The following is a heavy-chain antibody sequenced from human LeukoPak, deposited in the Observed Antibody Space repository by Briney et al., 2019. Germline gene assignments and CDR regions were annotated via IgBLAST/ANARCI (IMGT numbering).Heavy chain of an antibody. CDR2: IYYSGST. D-gene: IGHD6-13*01. V-gene: IGHV4-59*01. CDR3: ARGSYSSSWYNY. Sequence: SETLSLTCTVSGGSISSYYGSWIRQPPGEGLVWIGYIYYSGSTNHNPSLKSRVTISVDTSKNQFSLKLSSVTAADTAVYYCARGSYSSSWYNYWGQGTLVTVSS. CDR1: GGSISSYY. J-gene: IGHJ4*02.